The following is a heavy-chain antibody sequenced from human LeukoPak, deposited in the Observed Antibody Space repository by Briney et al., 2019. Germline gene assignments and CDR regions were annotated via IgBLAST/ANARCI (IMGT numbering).Heavy chain of an antibody. D-gene: IGHD6-6*01. Sequence: GRSLTLSCAASGFTFSSAVITCVRHPPGNRLEWVSTISETGNTTNYAASVKGRFTISSDNPNHTLYQQMNSLRADDTATYYSTKDRGAARRFDYWGQGTLVTVSS. V-gene: IGHV3-23*01. CDR1: GFTFSSAV. CDR2: ISETGNTT. CDR3: TKDRGAARRFDY. J-gene: IGHJ4*02.